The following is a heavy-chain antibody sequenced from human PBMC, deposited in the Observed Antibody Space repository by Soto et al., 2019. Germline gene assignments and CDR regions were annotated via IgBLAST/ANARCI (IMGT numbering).Heavy chain of an antibody. CDR2: IYHSGNT. D-gene: IGHD6-6*01. Sequence: PSETLSLTCDVSGYSISSGYYWGWIRQPPGKGLEWIASIYHSGNTYYNPPLKSRVTMSVATSKNRFSLTLSSVTAADTAVYYCMKDGDEATRPVHLWGQGTLVTVSS. V-gene: IGHV4-38-2*02. J-gene: IGHJ5*02. CDR1: GYSISSGYY. CDR3: MKDGDEATRPVHL.